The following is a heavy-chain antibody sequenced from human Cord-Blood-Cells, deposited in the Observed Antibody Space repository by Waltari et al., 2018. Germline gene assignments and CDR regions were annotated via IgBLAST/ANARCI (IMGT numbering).Heavy chain of an antibody. CDR2: INHSGST. J-gene: IGHJ4*02. Sequence: QVQLQQWGAGLLKPSETLSLTCAVYGGSFSGYYWSWIRQPPGKGLVWIGEINHSGSTNYNPSLKSRVTISVDTSKNQFSLKLSSVTTADTAVYYCASLNFIAANFDYWGQGTLVTVSS. CDR3: ASLNFIAANFDY. V-gene: IGHV4-34*01. CDR1: GGSFSGYY. D-gene: IGHD6-6*01.